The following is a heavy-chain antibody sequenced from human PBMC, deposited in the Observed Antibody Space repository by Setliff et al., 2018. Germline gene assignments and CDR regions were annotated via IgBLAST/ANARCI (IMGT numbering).Heavy chain of an antibody. J-gene: IGHJ6*03. CDR1: GGSISSSY. CDR2: ISTSGSTI. CDR3: ARLALTGYDSSGYNYALDYYYYMDV. D-gene: IGHD3-22*01. Sequence: PSETLSLTCTVSGGSISSSYWSWVRQAPGKGLEWISYISTSGSTIYYADSVKGRFTISRDKAHHSLFLQMNSLRAEDTAVYYCARLALTGYDSSGYNYALDYYYYMDVWGKGTTVTVSS. V-gene: IGHV3-48*01.